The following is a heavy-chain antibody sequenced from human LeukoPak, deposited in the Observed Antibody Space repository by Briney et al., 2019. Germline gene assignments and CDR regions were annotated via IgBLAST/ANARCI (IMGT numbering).Heavy chain of an antibody. V-gene: IGHV4-61*02. CDR3: ARERSSGWYFAFDI. D-gene: IGHD6-19*01. Sequence: SQTLSLTCTVSGGSISSGSYYWGWIRQPGGKGLEWIGRIYTSGSTNYNPSLKSRVTISVDTSKNQFSLKLSSVTAADTAVYYCARERSSGWYFAFDIWGQGTMVTVSS. CDR1: GGSISSGSYY. CDR2: IYTSGST. J-gene: IGHJ3*02.